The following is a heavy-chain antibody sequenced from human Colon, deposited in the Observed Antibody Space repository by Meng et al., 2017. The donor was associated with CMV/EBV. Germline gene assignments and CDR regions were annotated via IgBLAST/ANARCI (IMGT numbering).Heavy chain of an antibody. D-gene: IGHD6-19*01. CDR3: ARETSGWSTGIDY. V-gene: IGHV4-39*07. CDR1: GGSISSSSYY. J-gene: IGHJ4*02. CDR2: IYYSGST. Sequence: GSLRLSCTVSGGSISSSSYYWGWIRQPPGKGLEWIGSIYYSGSTYYNPSLKSRVTISVDTSKNQFSLKLTSVSAADTAMYYCARETSGWSTGIDYWGQGTLVTVSS.